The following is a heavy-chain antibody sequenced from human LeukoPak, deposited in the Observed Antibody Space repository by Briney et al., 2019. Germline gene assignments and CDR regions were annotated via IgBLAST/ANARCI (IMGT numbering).Heavy chain of an antibody. Sequence: GGSLRLSCAASGFTFSDYYMSWIRQAPGKGLEWVSSISSSSSYIYYADSVKGRFTISRDNAKNSLYLQMNSLRAEDTAVYYCARGHHYYDSSGPQYFHHWGQGTLVTVSS. CDR3: ARGHHYYDSSGPQYFHH. D-gene: IGHD3-22*01. V-gene: IGHV3-11*06. CDR2: ISSSSSYI. J-gene: IGHJ1*01. CDR1: GFTFSDYY.